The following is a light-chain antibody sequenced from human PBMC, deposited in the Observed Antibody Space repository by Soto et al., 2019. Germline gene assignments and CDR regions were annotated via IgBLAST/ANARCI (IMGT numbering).Light chain of an antibody. CDR3: QQYNSYSWT. V-gene: IGKV1-5*01. CDR2: DAS. CDR1: QSISRW. J-gene: IGKJ1*01. Sequence: DIQMTQSPSTLSASVGDRVTITCRASQSISRWSAWYQQKPGKAPKFLIYDASSLESGVPSRFSGSGSGTEFTLTISSLQPDDFATYYCQQYNSYSWTFGQGTKVDIK.